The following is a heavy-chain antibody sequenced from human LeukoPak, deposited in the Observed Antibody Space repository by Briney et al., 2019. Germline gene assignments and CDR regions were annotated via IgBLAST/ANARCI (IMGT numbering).Heavy chain of an antibody. J-gene: IGHJ4*02. D-gene: IGHD6-13*01. CDR3: ARDPIGSRWPYYFDY. CDR1: GYTFTTYA. Sequence: ASVKVSCKASGYTFTTYAMHWVRQAPGQRLEWMGWINAGNGNTKYSQKFQARVTITRDTSASTAYMELGSLRSEDTAVYYCARDPIGSRWPYYFDYWGQGTLVTVSS. CDR2: INAGNGNT. V-gene: IGHV1-3*01.